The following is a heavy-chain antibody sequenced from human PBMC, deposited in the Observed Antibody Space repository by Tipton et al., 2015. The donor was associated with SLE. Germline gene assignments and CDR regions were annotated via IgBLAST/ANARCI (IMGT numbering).Heavy chain of an antibody. CDR2: ISWNSGSI. J-gene: IGHJ6*02. Sequence: SLRLSCAASGFTFDDYAMHWVRQAPGKGLEWVSGISWNSGSIGYADSVKGRFTISRDNAKNSLYLQMNSLRSEDTAVYYCASADSSGWYGNYYYGMDVWGQGTTVTVSS. CDR1: GFTFDDYA. D-gene: IGHD6-19*01. CDR3: ASADSSGWYGNYYYGMDV. V-gene: IGHV3-9*01.